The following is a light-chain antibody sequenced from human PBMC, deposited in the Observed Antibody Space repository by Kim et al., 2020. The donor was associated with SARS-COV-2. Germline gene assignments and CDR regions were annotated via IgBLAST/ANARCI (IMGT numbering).Light chain of an antibody. CDR3: QAWDSSTAV. CDR1: KLGGKN. V-gene: IGLV3-1*01. CDR2: QDS. J-gene: IGLJ3*02. Sequence: LSPGHTASITGSGDKLGGKNACWYQQKPRQSPVLVIYQDSKRPSRIPERFSGSNSGNTATLTISGTQAMDEADYYCQAWDSSTAVFGGGTQLTVL.